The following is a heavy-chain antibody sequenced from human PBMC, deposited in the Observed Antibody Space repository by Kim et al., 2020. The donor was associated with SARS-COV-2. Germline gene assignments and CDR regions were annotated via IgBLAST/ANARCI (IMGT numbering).Heavy chain of an antibody. J-gene: IGHJ4*02. Sequence: YSPSFEGQVTISVDKSISNAYLQGSSLKASDTAMYYCARRDYNSGWFFDLWGQGTLVTVSS. CDR3: ARRDYNSGWFFDL. D-gene: IGHD6-19*01. V-gene: IGHV5-51*01.